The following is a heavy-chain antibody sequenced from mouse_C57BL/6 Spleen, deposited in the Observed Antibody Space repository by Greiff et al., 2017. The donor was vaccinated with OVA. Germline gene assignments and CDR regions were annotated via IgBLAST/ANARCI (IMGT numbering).Heavy chain of an antibody. CDR3: VLYSFYDYDDGDY. V-gene: IGHV1-64*01. D-gene: IGHD2-4*01. CDR2: IHPNSGST. CDR1: GYTFTSYW. J-gene: IGHJ4*01. Sequence: QVQLQQSGAELVKPGASVKLSCKASGYTFTSYWMHWVKQRPGQGLEWIGMIHPNSGSTNYNEKFKSKATLTVDKSSSTAYMQLSSLTSEDSAVYYCVLYSFYDYDDGDYWGQGTSVTVSS.